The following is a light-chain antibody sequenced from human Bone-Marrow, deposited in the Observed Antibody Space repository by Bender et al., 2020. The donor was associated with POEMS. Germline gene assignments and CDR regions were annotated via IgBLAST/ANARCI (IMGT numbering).Light chain of an antibody. CDR2: DVD. J-gene: IGLJ3*02. CDR3: ASYRSLYTWV. CDR1: SGDIGGFSY. Sequence: QSALTQPASVSGSPGQSITISCTGTSGDIGGFSYVSWYQQCPGKAPKLIVYDVDKIPSGESHRFSGSKSGNTASLTISGLQAEDDADYFCASYRSLYTWVFGGGTKLTVL. V-gene: IGLV2-14*03.